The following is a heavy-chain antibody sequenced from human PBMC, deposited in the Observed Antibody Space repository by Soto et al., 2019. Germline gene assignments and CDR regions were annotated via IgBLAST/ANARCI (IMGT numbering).Heavy chain of an antibody. CDR3: ATEGPNGYITYYIGT. J-gene: IGHJ5*02. Sequence: PGGSLRLSCLACRFSLKNSGMVWFRQAPGKGLEWISYISRSHSAIYYADSVKGRFTMSRDNAKNSIFLQMNSLTDEDRAVYYCATEGPNGYITYYIGTWGQGVPVTVSS. CDR2: ISRSHSAI. CDR1: RFSLKNSG. V-gene: IGHV3-48*02. D-gene: IGHD1-26*01.